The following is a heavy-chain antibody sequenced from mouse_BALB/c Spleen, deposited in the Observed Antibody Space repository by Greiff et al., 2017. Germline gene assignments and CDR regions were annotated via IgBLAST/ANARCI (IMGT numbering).Heavy chain of an antibody. J-gene: IGHJ4*01. V-gene: IGHV5-12-2*01. CDR1: GFTFSSYT. Sequence: DVMLVESGGGLVQPGGSLKLSCAASGFTFSSYTMSWVRQTPEKRLEWVAYISNGGGSTYYPDTVKVRFTISRDNAKNTLYLQMSSLKSEDTAMYYCAKHYYGSSPYYYAMDYWGQGTSVTVSS. CDR3: AKHYYGSSPYYYAMDY. CDR2: ISNGGGST. D-gene: IGHD1-1*01.